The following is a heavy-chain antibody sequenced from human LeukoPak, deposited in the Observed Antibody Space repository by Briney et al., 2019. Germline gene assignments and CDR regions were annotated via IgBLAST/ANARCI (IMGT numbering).Heavy chain of an antibody. CDR2: ISGSGGST. CDR1: GFTFSSYA. D-gene: IGHD6-13*01. J-gene: IGHJ4*02. CDR3: AKAMYSSSWYFDY. V-gene: IGHV3-23*01. Sequence: GGSLRLSCAASGFTFSSYAMSWVRQAPGKGLEWVSAISGSGGSTYYADSVKGRFTISRDNSKNTLYLQMNSLGAEDTAVYYCAKAMYSSSWYFDYWGQGTLVTVSS.